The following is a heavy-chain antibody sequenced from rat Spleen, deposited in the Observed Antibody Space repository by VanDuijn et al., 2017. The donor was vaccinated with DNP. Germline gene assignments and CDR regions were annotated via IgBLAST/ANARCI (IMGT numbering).Heavy chain of an antibody. J-gene: IGHJ2*01. CDR2: VSSDGSST. CDR1: GFTFSDYN. D-gene: IGHD4-3*01. CDR3: ARWYNSGYFFDY. Sequence: EVQLVESGGGSAQPGRSLKLSCAASGFTFSDYNMAWVRQAPKKGLEWVAAVSSDGSSTYYRDSVKGRFTISRDNAKSTLYLHMNSLRSEDMATYYCARWYNSGYFFDYWGQGVMVTVSS. V-gene: IGHV5-7*01.